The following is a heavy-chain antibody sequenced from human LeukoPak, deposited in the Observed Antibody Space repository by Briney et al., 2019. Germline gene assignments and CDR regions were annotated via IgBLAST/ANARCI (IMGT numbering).Heavy chain of an antibody. Sequence: GGSLRLSCAASGFTFSSYGMHWVRQAPGKGLEWVAVISYDGSNKYYADSVKGRFTISRDNSKNTLYLQMNSLRAEDTAVYYCARDPVDSSGYPGDYYYGMDVWGQGTTVTVSS. CDR2: ISYDGSNK. CDR1: GFTFSSYG. V-gene: IGHV3-30*03. CDR3: ARDPVDSSGYPGDYYYGMDV. J-gene: IGHJ6*02. D-gene: IGHD3-22*01.